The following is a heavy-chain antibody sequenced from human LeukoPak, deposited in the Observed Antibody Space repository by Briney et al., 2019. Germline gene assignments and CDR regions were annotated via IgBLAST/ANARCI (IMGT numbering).Heavy chain of an antibody. CDR1: GGSISSYY. V-gene: IGHV4-59*01. CDR3: ARRRGVVGATQDY. CDR2: IYYSGST. J-gene: IGHJ4*02. D-gene: IGHD1-26*01. Sequence: SETLSLTCTVSGGSISSYYWSWIRQPPGKGLEWIGYIYYSGSTNYRPSLKSRVTISVDTSKNQFSLKLSSVTAADTAVYYCARRRGVVGATQDYWGQGTLVTVSS.